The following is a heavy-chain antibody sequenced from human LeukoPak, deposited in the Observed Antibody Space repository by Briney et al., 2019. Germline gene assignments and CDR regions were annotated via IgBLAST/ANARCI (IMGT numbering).Heavy chain of an antibody. V-gene: IGHV3-21*01. CDR1: GFTFSSYG. Sequence: GRSLRLSCAASGFTFSSYGMHWVRQAPGKGLEWVASISSSSSYIDYVDSLKGRFTISRDNAQNSLYLQMNNLRAEDTAVYFCAKSNYFDAFDMWGQGTMVSVSS. J-gene: IGHJ3*02. D-gene: IGHD1-7*01. CDR3: AKSNYFDAFDM. CDR2: ISSSSSYI.